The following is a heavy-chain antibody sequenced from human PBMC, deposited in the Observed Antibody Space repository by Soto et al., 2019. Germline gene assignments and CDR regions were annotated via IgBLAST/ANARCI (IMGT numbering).Heavy chain of an antibody. CDR3: ARVSYNYYYYGMDV. J-gene: IGHJ6*02. CDR2: INHSGST. CDR1: GGSFSGYY. V-gene: IGHV4-34*01. D-gene: IGHD1-26*01. Sequence: SETLSLTCAVYGGSFSGYYWGWIRQPPGKGLEWIGEINHSGSTNYNPSLKSRVTISVDTSKNQFSLKLSSVTAADTAVYYCARVSYNYYYYGMDVWGQGTTVTVSS.